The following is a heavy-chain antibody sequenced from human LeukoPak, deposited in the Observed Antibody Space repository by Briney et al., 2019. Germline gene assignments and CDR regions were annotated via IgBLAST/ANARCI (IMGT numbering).Heavy chain of an antibody. CDR1: GFTFSDSY. J-gene: IGHJ2*01. D-gene: IGHD4-23*01. Sequence: PGGSLRLSCAASGFTFSDSYMTWVRQAPGKGLEWLSYISGNSGDTNYADSVKGRFTISRDNAKNSLYLQMNSLRVEDTAVYYCARGLDGNSIWYFDLWGRGTLVTVSS. CDR3: ARGLDGNSIWYFDL. CDR2: ISGNSGDT. V-gene: IGHV3-11*06.